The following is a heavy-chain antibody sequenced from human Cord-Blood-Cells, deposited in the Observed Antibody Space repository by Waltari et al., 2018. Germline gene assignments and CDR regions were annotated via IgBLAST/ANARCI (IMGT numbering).Heavy chain of an antibody. CDR1: GYTFTSYA. CDR3: ARYCSGCSCYSDGGYFDY. J-gene: IGHJ4*02. V-gene: IGHV1-3*01. CDR2: INAGNGNT. D-gene: IGHD2-15*01. Sequence: QVQLVQSGAEVKKPGASVKVSCKASGYTFTSYAMHWVRQAPGQRLEWMGWINAGNGNTKYSQKFQGRGTITRDTSASTAYMELSSLRSEDTAGYYCARYCSGCSCYSDGGYFDYWGQGTLVTVSS.